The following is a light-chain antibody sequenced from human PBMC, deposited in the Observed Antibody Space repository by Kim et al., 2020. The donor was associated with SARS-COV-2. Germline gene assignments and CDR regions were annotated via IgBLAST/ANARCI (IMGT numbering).Light chain of an antibody. V-gene: IGLV2-11*01. J-gene: IGLJ2*01. CDR3: CSYAGSHTSR. Sequence: GQSVTISSTGTTSDVGVYDYFSWYKQHPGKAPKLMIYDVTKRPSGVPDRFSGSKSGITASLTISGLQADDEADYYCCSYAGSHTSRFGGGTKLTVL. CDR2: DVT. CDR1: TSDVGVYDY.